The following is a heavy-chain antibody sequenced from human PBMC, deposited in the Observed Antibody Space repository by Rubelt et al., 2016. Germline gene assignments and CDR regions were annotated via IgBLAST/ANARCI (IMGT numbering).Heavy chain of an antibody. CDR1: GYTFTTYG. V-gene: IGHV1-18*01. Sequence: QVQLVQSEAEVKKPGASVKVSCKASGYTFTTYGISWVRQAPGQGLEWMAWIDTYNGQQKYQQKFRARVTLTADTATSTAYMEVRSLRSDDTAVYYCTRDPDGDHDFDYWGQGTLVTVSS. CDR3: TRDPDGDHDFDY. D-gene: IGHD4-17*01. J-gene: IGHJ4*02. CDR2: IDTYNGQQ.